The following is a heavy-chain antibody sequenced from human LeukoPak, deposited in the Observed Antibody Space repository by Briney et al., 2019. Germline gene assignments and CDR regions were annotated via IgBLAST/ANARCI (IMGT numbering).Heavy chain of an antibody. J-gene: IGHJ3*02. CDR2: ISGSGDST. Sequence: PGGSLRLSCAASGFTFSSYSMNWVRQAPGKGLEWVSAISGSGDSTYYADSVKGRFTISRDNSKNTLYLQVNSLRVEDTAVYYCAKDRGQSFEIWGQGTMATVSP. CDR3: AKDRGQSFEI. CDR1: GFTFSSYS. D-gene: IGHD3-10*01. V-gene: IGHV3-23*01.